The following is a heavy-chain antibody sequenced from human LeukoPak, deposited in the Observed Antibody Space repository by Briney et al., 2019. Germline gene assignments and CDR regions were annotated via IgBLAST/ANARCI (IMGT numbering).Heavy chain of an antibody. Sequence: GSLRLSCAASGFTFSSYAMHWVRQPPGRGLEWIGEINHSGSTNYNPSLKSRVTISVDTSKNQFSLKLSSVTAADTAVYYCARGGSLDYWGQGTLVTVSS. CDR1: GFTFSSYA. D-gene: IGHD6-13*01. J-gene: IGHJ4*02. CDR2: INHSGST. V-gene: IGHV4-34*01. CDR3: ARGGSLDY.